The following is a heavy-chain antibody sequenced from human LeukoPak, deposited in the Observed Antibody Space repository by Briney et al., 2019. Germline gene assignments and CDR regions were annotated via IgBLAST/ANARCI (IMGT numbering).Heavy chain of an antibody. CDR2: INNGGVTI. Sequence: GGSLRLSCAAAGFTFSDYYMSWIRQAPGKGLEWVSYINNGGVTIYYADSVKGRFTISRENSKNTLWLQMNSLRAEDTAVYYCARLHYDVLTGPFDYWGQGTLVTVSS. J-gene: IGHJ4*02. V-gene: IGHV3-11*04. D-gene: IGHD3-9*01. CDR3: ARLHYDVLTGPFDY. CDR1: GFTFSDYY.